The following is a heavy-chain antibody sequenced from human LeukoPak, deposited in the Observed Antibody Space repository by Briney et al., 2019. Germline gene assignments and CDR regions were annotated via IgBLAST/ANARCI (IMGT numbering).Heavy chain of an antibody. V-gene: IGHV4-34*01. Sequence: SETLSLTCAVSGVSFNDYYWSWVRQTPGRGLEWIGEISHSGYTNDSPSLKSRVTLSIDTSRKQFSLNLRSVTVADTGIYYCTRMTTGHDYWGQGTLVTVSS. CDR2: ISHSGYT. J-gene: IGHJ4*02. CDR1: GVSFNDYY. D-gene: IGHD4-17*01. CDR3: TRMTTGHDY.